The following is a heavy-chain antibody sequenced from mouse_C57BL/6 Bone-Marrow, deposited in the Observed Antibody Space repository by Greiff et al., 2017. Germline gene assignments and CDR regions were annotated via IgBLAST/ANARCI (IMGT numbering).Heavy chain of an antibody. V-gene: IGHV1-55*01. CDR2: IYPGRGST. CDR1: GYTFTSYW. D-gene: IGHD2-2*01. J-gene: IGHJ2*01. Sequence: VQLQQPGAELVKPGASVKMSCKASGYTFTSYWITWVKQRPGQGLEWIGDIYPGRGSTNYNEKFKSKATLTVDTSSSTAYMQLSSLTSEDSSVYYCARGWLPFDYWGQGTTLTVSS. CDR3: ARGWLPFDY.